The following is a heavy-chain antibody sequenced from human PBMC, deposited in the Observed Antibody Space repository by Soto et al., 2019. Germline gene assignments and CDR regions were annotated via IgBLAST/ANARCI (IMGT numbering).Heavy chain of an antibody. Sequence: SETLSLTCTVSGGSISSSSYYWGWIRQPPGKGLEWIGSIYYSGSTYYNPSLKSRVTISVDTSKNQFSLKLSSVTAADTAVYYCARHYGYSSGWYWSSPFDYWGQGTLVTVSS. V-gene: IGHV4-39*01. D-gene: IGHD6-19*01. J-gene: IGHJ4*02. CDR1: GGSISSSSYY. CDR2: IYYSGST. CDR3: ARHYGYSSGWYWSSPFDY.